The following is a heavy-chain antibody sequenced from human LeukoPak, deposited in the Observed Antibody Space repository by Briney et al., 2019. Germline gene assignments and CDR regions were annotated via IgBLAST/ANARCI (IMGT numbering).Heavy chain of an antibody. CDR1: GFTFSSYW. V-gene: IGHV3-74*01. J-gene: IGHJ3*02. CDR2: INSDGSST. Sequence: GGSLRLSCAASGFTFSSYWMHWVRQAPGKGLVWVSRINSDGSSTSYADSVKGRFTISRDNAKNTLYLQMNSLRAEDTAVYYCARVRGDHYDSSPWAFDIWGQGTMVTVSS. CDR3: ARVRGDHYDSSPWAFDI. D-gene: IGHD3-22*01.